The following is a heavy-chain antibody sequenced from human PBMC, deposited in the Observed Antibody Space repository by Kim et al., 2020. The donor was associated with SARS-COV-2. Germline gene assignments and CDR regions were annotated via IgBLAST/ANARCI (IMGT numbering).Heavy chain of an antibody. D-gene: IGHD6-19*01. J-gene: IGHJ6*02. V-gene: IGHV3-23*01. CDR2: ISGSGGST. CDR1: GFTFSSFA. Sequence: GGSLRLSCAASGFTFSSFAMSWVRQAPVKGLEWVSSISGSGGSTYYADSVKGRFTISRDNSKNTLYLQMNSLRADDTAVYYCAKAPPVAGRGIYYGMDVWGQGTTVTVSS. CDR3: AKAPPVAGRGIYYGMDV.